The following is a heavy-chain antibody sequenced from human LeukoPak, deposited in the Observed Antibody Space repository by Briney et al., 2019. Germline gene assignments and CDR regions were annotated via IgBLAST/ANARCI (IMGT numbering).Heavy chain of an antibody. J-gene: IGHJ4*02. V-gene: IGHV3-64*04. CDR1: RFTFSTYT. Sequence: PAGSLRLSCSASRFTFSTYTIHWVRQAPGKGLEYVSAISSNGSSTYYADSVKGRFTISRDNSKNTLYLQMNSQRAEDTAVYYCARDTSPQWLVQDYWGQGTLVTVSS. CDR3: ARDTSPQWLVQDY. D-gene: IGHD6-19*01. CDR2: ISSNGSST.